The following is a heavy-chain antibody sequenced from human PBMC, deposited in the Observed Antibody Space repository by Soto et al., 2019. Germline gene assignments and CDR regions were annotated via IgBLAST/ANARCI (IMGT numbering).Heavy chain of an antibody. J-gene: IGHJ5*02. Sequence: QVQLVESGGGLVKPGGSLRLSCATSGFTFSDYYMSWIRQAPVKGLEFVSYISPKGTYRTYADSVKVRFTISRDNAKNSLYLQVNSLSAADTAVYYCSRGGGGGLFDLWGQRTFVTVSS. CDR1: GFTFSDYY. V-gene: IGHV3-11*06. D-gene: IGHD2-21*01. CDR2: ISPKGTYR. CDR3: SRGGGGGLFDL.